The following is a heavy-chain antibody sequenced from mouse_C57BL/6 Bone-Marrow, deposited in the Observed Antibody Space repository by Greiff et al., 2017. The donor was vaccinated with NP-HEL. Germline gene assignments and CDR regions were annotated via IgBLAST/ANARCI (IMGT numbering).Heavy chain of an antibody. D-gene: IGHD6-1*01. CDR1: GYSITSGYY. Sequence: DVKLQESGPGLVKPSQSLSLTCSVTGYSITSGYYWNWIRQFPGNKLEWMGYISYDGSNNYNPSLKNRISITRDTSKNQFFLKLNSVTTEDTATYYCARVCLYYFDYWGQGTTLTVSS. CDR3: ARVCLYYFDY. V-gene: IGHV3-6*01. CDR2: ISYDGSN. J-gene: IGHJ2*01.